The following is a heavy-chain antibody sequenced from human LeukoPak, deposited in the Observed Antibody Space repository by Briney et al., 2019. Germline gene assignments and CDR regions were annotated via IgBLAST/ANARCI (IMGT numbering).Heavy chain of an antibody. Sequence: GGSLRLSCAASGFTFSTYSMKWVSQAPGKGLEWVSYISDSGAMYYADSVRGRFTISRENAQNSLFLQMNSLRAEDTAVYYCARDGGYRGYDADCWGQGTLVTVSS. CDR3: ARDGGYRGYDADC. V-gene: IGHV3-48*01. CDR2: ISDSGAM. D-gene: IGHD5-12*01. CDR1: GFTFSTYS. J-gene: IGHJ4*02.